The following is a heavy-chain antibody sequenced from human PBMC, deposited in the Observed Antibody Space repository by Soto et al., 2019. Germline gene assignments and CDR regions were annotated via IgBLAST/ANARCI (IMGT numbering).Heavy chain of an antibody. V-gene: IGHV4-39*01. J-gene: IGHJ6*02. Sequence: QLQLQESGPGLVKPSETLSLTCTVSGGSISSSRYYWGWIRQPPGKGLEWIGSIYYSGRSYYNPSLKSRVTIPVDTSKNQFSLTLSSVTAAGTAVYYCARQAKGLNSYGSYCYDGMDVWGQGTTVTVSS. CDR1: GGSISSSRYY. CDR2: IYYSGRS. D-gene: IGHD5-18*01. CDR3: ARQAKGLNSYGSYCYDGMDV.